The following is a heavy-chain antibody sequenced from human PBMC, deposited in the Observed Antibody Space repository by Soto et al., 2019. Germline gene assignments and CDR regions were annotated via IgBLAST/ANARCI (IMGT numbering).Heavy chain of an antibody. J-gene: IGHJ4*02. Sequence: EVQLLESGGGLVQPGGSLRLSFAASGFTFSNYAMSWVRQAPGKGLEWVSGNSGSGGSTYYADSVKGRFTIPRDNSKNTLYLQMNSLRAEDTAVYYCAKDQAVAPIDYWGQGTLVTVSS. V-gene: IGHV3-23*01. CDR1: GFTFSNYA. CDR2: NSGSGGST. D-gene: IGHD6-19*01. CDR3: AKDQAVAPIDY.